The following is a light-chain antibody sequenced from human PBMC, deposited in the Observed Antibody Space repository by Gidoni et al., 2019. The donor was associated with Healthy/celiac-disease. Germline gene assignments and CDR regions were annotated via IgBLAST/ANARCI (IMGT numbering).Light chain of an antibody. J-gene: IGKJ3*01. CDR1: QSVSSN. Sequence: EIVMTQSPATLSVSPGERATLSCRASQSVSSNLAWYQQKPGQAPRLLIYGASTRATGIPARFSGSGSGTEFTLTISSLQSEDFAVYYCQHYNNWPLFTFGPXTKVEIK. CDR2: GAS. CDR3: QHYNNWPLFT. V-gene: IGKV3-15*01.